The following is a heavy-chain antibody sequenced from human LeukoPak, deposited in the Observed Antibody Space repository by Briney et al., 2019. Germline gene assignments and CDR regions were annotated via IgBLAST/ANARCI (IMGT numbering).Heavy chain of an antibody. Sequence: PGGSLRLSCAASGSTFSNYNMNWVRQAPGKGLEWVSSIRSSTTYVYYADSVKGRFTISRDNAKNSLYLQMNSLRAEDTAVYYCAKVTAVAGVGYWGQGTLVTVSS. CDR2: IRSSTTYV. V-gene: IGHV3-21*04. D-gene: IGHD6-19*01. CDR3: AKVTAVAGVGY. CDR1: GSTFSNYN. J-gene: IGHJ4*02.